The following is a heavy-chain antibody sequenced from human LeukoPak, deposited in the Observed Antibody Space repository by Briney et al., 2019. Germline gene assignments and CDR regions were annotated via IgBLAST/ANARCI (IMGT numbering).Heavy chain of an antibody. Sequence: ASVKVSCKASGYTFTSYYMHWVRQAPGQGLEWMGLINPSGGSTSYAQKFQGRVTMTRDTSTSTVYMELSSLRSEDTAVYYCARDPDGYCSSTSCYPVFDYWGQGTLVTVSS. J-gene: IGHJ4*02. CDR2: INPSGGST. V-gene: IGHV1-46*01. CDR1: GYTFTSYY. CDR3: ARDPDGYCSSTSCYPVFDY. D-gene: IGHD2-2*01.